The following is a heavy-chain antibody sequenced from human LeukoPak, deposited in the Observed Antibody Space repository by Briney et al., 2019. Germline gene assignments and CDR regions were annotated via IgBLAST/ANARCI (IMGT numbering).Heavy chain of an antibody. D-gene: IGHD2-15*01. CDR1: GFTFSSYS. J-gene: IGHJ4*02. Sequence: GGSLRLSCVASGFTFSSYSMNWVRQAPGKGLEWVSSISRTSSYIYYADSVKGRFTISRDNAQNSLYLQMNSLRVEDTAVYYCARVLETDCSGGSCYSGLDYWGQGTLVTVSS. CDR2: ISRTSSYI. CDR3: ARVLETDCSGGSCYSGLDY. V-gene: IGHV3-21*01.